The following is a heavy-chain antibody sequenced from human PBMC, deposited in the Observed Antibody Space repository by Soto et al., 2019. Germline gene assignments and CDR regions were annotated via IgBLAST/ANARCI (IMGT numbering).Heavy chain of an antibody. D-gene: IGHD6-13*01. CDR1: GGSITGYY. CDR2: IYYSGST. CDR3: ARSSSSTNWCLDY. Sequence: PSETLSLTCTVSGGSITGYYWSWIRQPPGKELEWIGYIYYSGSTSYNPSLKSRVTISVDTSKNQFSLNLSSVTAADTAVYYCARSSSSTNWCLDYWGQGTLVTVSS. V-gene: IGHV4-59*01. J-gene: IGHJ4*02.